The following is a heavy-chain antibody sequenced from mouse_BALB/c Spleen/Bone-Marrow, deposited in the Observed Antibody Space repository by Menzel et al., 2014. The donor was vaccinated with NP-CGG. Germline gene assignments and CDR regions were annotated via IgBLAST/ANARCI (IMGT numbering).Heavy chain of an antibody. J-gene: IGHJ3*01. CDR3: ARDNYYDYDGFAY. CDR2: IDSNGGST. D-gene: IGHD2-4*01. V-gene: IGHV5-6-3*01. Sequence: VKVVESGGGLVQPGGSLKISCAASGFTFSSYGMSWVRQTPDKRLDLVATIDSNGGSTYYPDSVKGRFTISRDNAKNTLYLQMSSLKSEDTAMYYCARDNYYDYDGFAYWGQGTLVTVSA. CDR1: GFTFSSYG.